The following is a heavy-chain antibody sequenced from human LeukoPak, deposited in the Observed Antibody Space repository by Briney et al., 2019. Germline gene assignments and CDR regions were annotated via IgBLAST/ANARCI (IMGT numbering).Heavy chain of an antibody. D-gene: IGHD6-19*01. Sequence: GGSLRLSCAASGFTVSSNYMSWVRQAPGKGLEWVSVIYSGGSTYYADSVKGRFTISRDNSKNTLYLQMNSLRAEDTAVYYCAREAGTAGYGMDVWGQGTTVTVSS. CDR2: IYSGGST. J-gene: IGHJ6*02. CDR3: AREAGTAGYGMDV. CDR1: GFTVSSNY. V-gene: IGHV3-53*01.